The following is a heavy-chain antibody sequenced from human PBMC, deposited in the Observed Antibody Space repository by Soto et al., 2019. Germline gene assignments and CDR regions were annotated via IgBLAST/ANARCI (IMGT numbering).Heavy chain of an antibody. CDR3: AKGYTTSCFAHFDV. D-gene: IGHD2-2*01. Sequence: EVQLVESGGGLVQPGRSLRLSCAASAFTFGDYAMHWVRQAPEKGLEWVSCISWNSGNIVYVDSVEGRFTISRDNAKNSLYRQMNSLRPEDTAFYYGAKGYTTSCFAHFDVWGQGALVTVSS. J-gene: IGHJ4*02. CDR2: ISWNSGNI. V-gene: IGHV3-9*01. CDR1: AFTFGDYA.